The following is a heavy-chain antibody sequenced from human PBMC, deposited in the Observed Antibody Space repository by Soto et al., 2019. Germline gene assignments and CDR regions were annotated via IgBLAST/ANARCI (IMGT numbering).Heavy chain of an antibody. Sequence: GGSLRLSCAASGFTFSSYAMSWVRQAPGKGLEWVSAISGSGGSTYYADSVKGRFTISRDNSKNTLYLHMNSLRAEDTAVYYCAKDMYPHTPTNIDYWGQGTLGTVSS. CDR3: AKDMYPHTPTNIDY. V-gene: IGHV3-23*01. CDR1: GFTFSSYA. J-gene: IGHJ4*02. D-gene: IGHD2-2*01. CDR2: ISGSGGST.